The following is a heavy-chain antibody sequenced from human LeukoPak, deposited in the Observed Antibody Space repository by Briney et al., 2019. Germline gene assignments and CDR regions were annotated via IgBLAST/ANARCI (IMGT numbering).Heavy chain of an antibody. CDR1: GVTFGNYA. CDR2: LSADDGST. J-gene: IGHJ6*02. V-gene: IGHV3-23*01. CDR3: AKNRRLCTTTSCSGDYGMDV. D-gene: IGHD2-2*01. Sequence: GGSLRLSCVVSGVTFGNYAMTWVRQAPGKGLQWVSTLSADDGSTYFADSVKGRFRMSRDNSKNTLYLQMSSLRVEDTAVYYCAKNRRLCTTTSCSGDYGMDVWGQGTPVTVSS.